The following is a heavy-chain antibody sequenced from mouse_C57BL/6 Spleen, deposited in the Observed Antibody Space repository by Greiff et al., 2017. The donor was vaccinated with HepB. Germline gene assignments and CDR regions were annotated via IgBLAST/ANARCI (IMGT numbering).Heavy chain of an antibody. V-gene: IGHV5-9-1*02. CDR3: TKIYYGNFYFDY. CDR1: GFTFSSYA. Sequence: EVQLVESGEGLVKPGGSLKLSCAASGFTFSSYAMSWVRQTPEKRLEWVAYISSGGDYIYYADTVKGRFTISRDNARNTLYLQMSSLKSEDTAIYYCTKIYYGNFYFDYWGQGTTLTVSS. J-gene: IGHJ2*01. D-gene: IGHD2-1*01. CDR2: ISSGGDYI.